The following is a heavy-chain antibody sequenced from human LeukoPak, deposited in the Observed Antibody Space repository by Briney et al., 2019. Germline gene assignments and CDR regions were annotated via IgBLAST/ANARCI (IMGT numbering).Heavy chain of an antibody. CDR1: GGTFSSYA. D-gene: IGHD6-13*01. CDR3: AREISSSRGGAFDI. J-gene: IGHJ3*02. CDR2: IIPIFGTA. Sequence: ASVKVSCKASGGTFSSYAISWVRQAPGQGLEWMEGIIPIFGTANYAQKFQGRVTITADESTSTAYMELSSLRSEDTAVYYCAREISSSRGGAFDIWGQGTMVTVSS. V-gene: IGHV1-69*13.